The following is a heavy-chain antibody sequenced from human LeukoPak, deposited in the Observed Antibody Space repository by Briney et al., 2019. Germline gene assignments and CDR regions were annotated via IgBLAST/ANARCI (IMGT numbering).Heavy chain of an antibody. CDR1: GYTLTSYY. J-gene: IGHJ6*03. Sequence: GASVKVSCKASGYTLTSYYMHWVRQAPGQGLEWMGRINPSGGSTSYAQKFQGRVTMTRDTSTSTAYMELRSLRSDDTAVYYCARDSGDCSSTSCYYYYYMDVWGKGTTVTVSS. V-gene: IGHV1-46*01. CDR3: ARDSGDCSSTSCYYYYYMDV. D-gene: IGHD2-2*01. CDR2: INPSGGST.